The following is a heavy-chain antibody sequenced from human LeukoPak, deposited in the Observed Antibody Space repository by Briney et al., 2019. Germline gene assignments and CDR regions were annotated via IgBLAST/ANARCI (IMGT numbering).Heavy chain of an antibody. D-gene: IGHD1-26*01. V-gene: IGHV4-39*01. CDR1: GGSISSSTYY. CDR2: ISYTGST. J-gene: IGHJ4*02. CDR3: ARQDGSYYAPLRY. Sequence: SETLSLTCTVSGGSISSSTYYWGWIRQPPGKGLEWLGSISYTGSTYYNPSLKSRVTISVDTSKNRFSLKLTSVTAADTAVYYCARQDGSYYAPLRYWGQGSLVTVSS.